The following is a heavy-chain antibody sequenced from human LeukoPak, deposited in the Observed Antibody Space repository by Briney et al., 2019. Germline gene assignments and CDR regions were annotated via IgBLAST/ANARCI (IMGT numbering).Heavy chain of an antibody. D-gene: IGHD2-2*01. CDR2: IRFDASNK. CDR1: RFSLANYA. J-gene: IGHJ3*01. V-gene: IGHV3-30*02. Sequence: GGSLRLSCAASRFSLANYAMHWVRQAPGKGLEWVAFIRFDASNKYYADSVKGRFTISRDNSKNTVNLQMNSLRDEDTAVYYCAKGQSTATSWIGFDLWGQGTMVTVSS. CDR3: AKGQSTATSWIGFDL.